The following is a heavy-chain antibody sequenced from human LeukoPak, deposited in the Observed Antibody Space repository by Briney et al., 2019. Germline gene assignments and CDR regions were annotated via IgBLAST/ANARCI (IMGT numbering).Heavy chain of an antibody. Sequence: MPSETLSLTCTVSGGSISSYYWSWIRQPPGKGLEWIGYIYYSGSTNYNPSLKSRVTISVDTSKNQFSLKLSSVTAADTAVYYCARGTMVRGTTFDYWGQGTLVTVSS. V-gene: IGHV4-59*01. CDR2: IYYSGST. CDR3: ARGTMVRGTTFDY. CDR1: GGSISSYY. J-gene: IGHJ4*02. D-gene: IGHD3-10*01.